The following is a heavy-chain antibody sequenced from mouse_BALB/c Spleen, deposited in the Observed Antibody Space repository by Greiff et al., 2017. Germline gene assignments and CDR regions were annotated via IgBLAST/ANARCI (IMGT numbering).Heavy chain of an antibody. CDR1: GYTFTSYW. D-gene: IGHD2-2*01. Sequence: QVQLQQSGAELAKPGASVKMSCKASGYTFTSYWMHWVKQRPGQGLEWIGYINPSTGYTEYNQKFKDKATLTADKSSSTAYMQLSSLTSEDSAVYYCARRGYPDPDYWGQGTSVTVSS. CDR2: INPSTGYT. V-gene: IGHV1-7*01. CDR3: ARRGYPDPDY. J-gene: IGHJ4*01.